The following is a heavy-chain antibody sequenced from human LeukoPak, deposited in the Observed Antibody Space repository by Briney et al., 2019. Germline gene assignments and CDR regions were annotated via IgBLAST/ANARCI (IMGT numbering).Heavy chain of an antibody. D-gene: IGHD2-8*01. CDR3: ARTHGYYYYMDV. J-gene: IGHJ6*03. Sequence: ASVKVSCKASGYTFTSYDINWVRQATGQGLEWMGWMNPNSGNTGYAQKFQGRVTMTRNTSISTAYMELSSLRSEDTAVCYCARTHGYYYYMDVWGKGTTVTVSS. V-gene: IGHV1-8*01. CDR2: MNPNSGNT. CDR1: GYTFTSYD.